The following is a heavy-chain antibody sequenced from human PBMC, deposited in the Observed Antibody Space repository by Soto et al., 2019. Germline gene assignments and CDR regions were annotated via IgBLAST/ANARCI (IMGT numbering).Heavy chain of an antibody. CDR1: GFTFSSYA. Sequence: GGSLRLSCAVSGFTFSSYAMSWVRQAPGKGLEWVSAISGSGGSTYYADSVKGRFTISRDNSKNTLYLQMNSLRAEDTAVYYCASLASHSSGLTFDYWGQGTLVTVSS. D-gene: IGHD6-19*01. V-gene: IGHV3-23*01. J-gene: IGHJ4*02. CDR2: ISGSGGST. CDR3: ASLASHSSGLTFDY.